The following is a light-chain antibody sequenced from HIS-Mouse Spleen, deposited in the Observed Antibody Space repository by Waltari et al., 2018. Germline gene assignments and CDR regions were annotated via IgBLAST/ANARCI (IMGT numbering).Light chain of an antibody. V-gene: IGLV3-10*01. J-gene: IGLJ2*01. CDR2: EDS. CDR3: YSTDSSGNHRV. Sequence: SYELTQPPSVSVSPGQPARITCSGDALPKQYPYRYQQNSGQAPVLVIYEDSKRPSGIPERFSGSSSGTMATLTISGAQVEDEADYYCYSTDSSGNHRVFGGGTKLTVL. CDR1: ALPKQY.